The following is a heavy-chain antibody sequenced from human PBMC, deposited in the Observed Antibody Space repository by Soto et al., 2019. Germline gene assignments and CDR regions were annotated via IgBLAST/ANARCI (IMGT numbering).Heavy chain of an antibody. Sequence: PGGSLRLSCAASGFTFSSYAMSWVRQAPGKGLEWVSAISGSGGSTYYADSVKGRFTISRDNSKTTLYLQMNSLRAEDTAVYYSAKPYERHSSSWRKGDYFAYCGQGTLVTVSS. J-gene: IGHJ4*02. CDR1: GFTFSSYA. CDR3: AKPYERHSSSWRKGDYFAY. CDR2: ISGSGGST. V-gene: IGHV3-23*01. D-gene: IGHD6-13*01.